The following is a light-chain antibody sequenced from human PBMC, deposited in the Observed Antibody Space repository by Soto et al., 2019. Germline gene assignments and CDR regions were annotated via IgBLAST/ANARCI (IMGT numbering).Light chain of an antibody. V-gene: IGKV3-15*01. J-gene: IGKJ1*01. CDR2: GAS. Sequence: EILMTQSPATLSVSPGDGATLSCRASQSVSSNLAWYQQKPGQAPRLLIYGASTRPTGIPARFSGSGSGTEFTLTISSLQSEDFAVYYCQQYNDWPSTWTFGQGTKVDIK. CDR1: QSVSSN. CDR3: QQYNDWPSTWT.